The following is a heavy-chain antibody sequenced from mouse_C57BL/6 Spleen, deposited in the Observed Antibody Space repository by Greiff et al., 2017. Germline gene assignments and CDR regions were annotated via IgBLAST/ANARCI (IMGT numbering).Heavy chain of an antibody. J-gene: IGHJ4*01. Sequence: VQLQQSGAELVKPGASVKLSCKASGYTFTSYWMHWVKQRPGQGLEWIGMIHPNSGSTNYNEKFKSKATLTVDKSSSTAYMQLSRLTSEDSAVYYCARGYGRDYYAMDYWGQGTSVTVSS. CDR2: IHPNSGST. D-gene: IGHD1-1*01. V-gene: IGHV1-64*01. CDR1: GYTFTSYW. CDR3: ARGYGRDYYAMDY.